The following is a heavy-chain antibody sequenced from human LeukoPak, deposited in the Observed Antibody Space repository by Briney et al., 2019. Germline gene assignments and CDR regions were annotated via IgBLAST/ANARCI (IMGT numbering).Heavy chain of an antibody. V-gene: IGHV1-46*01. CDR1: GYLFMYNY. D-gene: IGHD5-18*01. CDR2: VNPSGGST. Sequence: ASVKVSCKASGYLFMYNYIHWVRQAPGQGLEWMGIVNPSGGSTTYAQKFQGRVTMSSDTSTRTVYVELSSLRSEDTAVYYCARDRMDTAMGPYLDNWGQGTLVTVSS. J-gene: IGHJ4*02. CDR3: ARDRMDTAMGPYLDN.